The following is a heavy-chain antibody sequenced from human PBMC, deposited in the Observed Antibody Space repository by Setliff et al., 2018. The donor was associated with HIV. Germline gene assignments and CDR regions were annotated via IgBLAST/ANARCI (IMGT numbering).Heavy chain of an antibody. V-gene: IGHV4-39*07. Sequence: PSETLSLTCTVSGGSINTGSYYWGWIRQPPGKGLESIGTIYYSGSTYYKSSLKGRLTISVDTSKNQFSLKMSSVTAADTAVYYCARARGPEGYFDSWGQGTLVTVSS. J-gene: IGHJ4*02. D-gene: IGHD3-10*01. CDR3: ARARGPEGYFDS. CDR2: IYYSGST. CDR1: GGSINTGSYY.